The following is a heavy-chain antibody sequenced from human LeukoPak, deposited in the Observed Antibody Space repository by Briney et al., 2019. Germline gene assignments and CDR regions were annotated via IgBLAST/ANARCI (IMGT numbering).Heavy chain of an antibody. CDR1: GGSISSYY. D-gene: IGHD3-22*01. CDR2: IYTSGST. V-gene: IGHV4-4*09. J-gene: IGHJ3*02. Sequence: SETLSLTCTVSGGSISSYYWSWIRQPPGKGLEWIGYIYTSGSTNYNPSLKSRVTISVDTSKNQFSLKLSSVTAADTAVYYCARHLRDYDSSGYYYYSADAFDIWGQGTMVTVSS. CDR3: ARHLRDYDSSGYYYYSADAFDI.